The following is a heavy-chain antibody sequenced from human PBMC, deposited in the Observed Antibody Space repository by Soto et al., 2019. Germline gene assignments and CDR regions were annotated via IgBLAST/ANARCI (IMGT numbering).Heavy chain of an antibody. D-gene: IGHD3-16*01. CDR2: IIPILGIA. J-gene: IGHJ5*02. V-gene: IGHV1-69*04. CDR3: AGDCSPALYDYIWGSYPGNRFDP. CDR1: GGTFSSYT. Sequence: ASVKVSCKASGGTFSSYTISWVRQAPGQGLEWMGRIIPILGIANYAQKFQGRVTITADKSTSTAYMELSSLRSEDTAVYYRAGDCSPALYDYIWGSYPGNRFDPWGQGTLVTVSS.